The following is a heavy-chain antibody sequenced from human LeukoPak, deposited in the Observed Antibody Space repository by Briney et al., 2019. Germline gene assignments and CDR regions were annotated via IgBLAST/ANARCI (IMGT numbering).Heavy chain of an antibody. J-gene: IGHJ4*02. CDR3: ARLDGSGTTGTHFDY. CDR1: GYSFTSYW. Sequence: GESLKISCKGSGYSFTSYWSGWGRQMPGKGLEWMGIIYPGDSDTKYSPSFQGQVTISADKSISTAYLQWSSLNASDAAMYYCARLDGSGTTGTHFDYWGQGTLVTVSS. CDR2: IYPGDSDT. D-gene: IGHD1-1*01. V-gene: IGHV5-51*01.